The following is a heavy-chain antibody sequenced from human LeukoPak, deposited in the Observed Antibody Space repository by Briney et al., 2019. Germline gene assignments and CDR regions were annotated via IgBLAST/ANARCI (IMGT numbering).Heavy chain of an antibody. D-gene: IGHD4-11*01. J-gene: IGHJ4*02. Sequence: ETLSLTCAVSGGSISSRNWWSWVRQAPGKGLEWVSSINGRGGSTYYADSVKGRFTISRDNSKNTLYLQMNSLRAEDTAIYYCANPPTVTSFHYWGQGTLVTVSS. CDR2: INGRGGST. CDR3: ANPPTVTSFHY. V-gene: IGHV3-23*01. CDR1: GGSISSRN.